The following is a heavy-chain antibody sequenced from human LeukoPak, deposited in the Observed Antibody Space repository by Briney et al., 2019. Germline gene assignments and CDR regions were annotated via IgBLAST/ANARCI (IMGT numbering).Heavy chain of an antibody. D-gene: IGHD1-26*01. CDR3: ARDYFGSPSALDY. J-gene: IGHJ4*02. Sequence: GGSLRLSCAASGFSVSSNFMSWLRQAPGKGLEWVSVIYSGGITYHADSVKGRFTISRDNSKNTLYLQMNSLRAEDTALYYCARDYFGSPSALDYRGQGTLVTVSS. CDR2: IYSGGIT. V-gene: IGHV3-66*01. CDR1: GFSVSSNF.